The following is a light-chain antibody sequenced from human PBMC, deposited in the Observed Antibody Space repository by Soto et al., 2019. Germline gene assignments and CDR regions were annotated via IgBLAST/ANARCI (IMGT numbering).Light chain of an antibody. Sequence: DIQMTQSPFTLSASVGDRVTITYRASQTISSWLAWYQQIPGKAPKLLIYDASNLESGVPSRFSGSGSGTEFTLTISSLQPEDFAVYYCQQYENYWTFGQGTKVEIK. CDR3: QQYENYWT. CDR2: DAS. V-gene: IGKV1-5*01. J-gene: IGKJ1*01. CDR1: QTISSW.